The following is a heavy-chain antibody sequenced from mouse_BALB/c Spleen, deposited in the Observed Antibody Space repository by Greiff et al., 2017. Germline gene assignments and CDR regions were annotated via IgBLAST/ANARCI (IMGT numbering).Heavy chain of an antibody. D-gene: IGHD1-1*01. CDR3: ARGGSSPAWFAY. V-gene: IGHV1S81*02. CDR2: INPSNGRT. J-gene: IGHJ3*01. Sequence: QVQLQQPGAELVKPGASVKLSCKASGYTFTSYWMHWVKQRPGQGLEWIGEINPSNGRTNYNEKFKSKATLTVDKSSSTAYMQLSSLTSEDSAVYYCARGGSSPAWFAYWGQGTLVTVSA. CDR1: GYTFTSYW.